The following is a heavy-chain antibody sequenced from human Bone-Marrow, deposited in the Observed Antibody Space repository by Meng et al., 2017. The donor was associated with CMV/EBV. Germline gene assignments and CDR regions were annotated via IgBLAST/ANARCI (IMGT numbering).Heavy chain of an antibody. CDR2: IYPGDSDT. V-gene: IGHV5-51*01. J-gene: IGHJ6*02. Sequence: GGSLRLSWKGSGYSFTSYWIGWVRQMPGKGLEWTGIIYPGDSDTRYSPSFQGQVTISADKSISTAYLQWSSLKASDTAMYYCARESIGDRHYDFWSGYYTGMSYYYYGMDVWGQGTTVTVSS. D-gene: IGHD3-3*01. CDR1: GYSFTSYW. CDR3: ARESIGDRHYDFWSGYYTGMSYYYYGMDV.